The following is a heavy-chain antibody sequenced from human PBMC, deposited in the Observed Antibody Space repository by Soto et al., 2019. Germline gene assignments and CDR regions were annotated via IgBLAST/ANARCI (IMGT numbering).Heavy chain of an antibody. V-gene: IGHV3-7*05. J-gene: IGHJ4*02. Sequence: GGSLRLSCAASGFTFSSYWMTWVRQAPGKGLEWVANIEGAGSEANYVDFVKGRFTISRDNAKNSLYLQMNSLRAEDTAVYYCSKGLYTGSPHFFYWGRGTLVTVSS. CDR2: IEGAGSEA. CDR3: SKGLYTGSPHFFY. CDR1: GFTFSSYW. D-gene: IGHD1-26*01.